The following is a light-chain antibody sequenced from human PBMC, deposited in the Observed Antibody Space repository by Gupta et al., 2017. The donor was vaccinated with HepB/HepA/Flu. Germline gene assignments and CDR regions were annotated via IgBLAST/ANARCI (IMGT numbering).Light chain of an antibody. J-gene: IGLJ2*01. V-gene: IGLV1-40*01. CDR1: SSNIGAGYD. CDR3: QPYDSSLSGYVV. Sequence: QSVLTQPPSVSGAPGQRVTISCTGSSSNIGAGYDVYWYQQLPGTAPKLLLYGNSNRRSGVPDRFSGSKSGTSASLAITGLQAEDEADYYCQPYDSSLSGYVVFGGGTKLTVL. CDR2: GNS.